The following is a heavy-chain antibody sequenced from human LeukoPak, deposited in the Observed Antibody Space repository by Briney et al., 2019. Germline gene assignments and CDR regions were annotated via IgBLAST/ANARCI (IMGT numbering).Heavy chain of an antibody. CDR2: INHSAST. CDR3: ARDPSGYFNY. CDR1: GGSFSGYY. Sequence: SETLSLTCGVYGGSFSGYYWGWIRQPPGKGLEWIGEINHSASTTYTPSLKSRVTISVATSKNKCSLKLSSAPAADTAVYYCARDPSGYFNYWGQGTLATVSS. J-gene: IGHJ4*02. V-gene: IGHV4-34*01. D-gene: IGHD3-22*01.